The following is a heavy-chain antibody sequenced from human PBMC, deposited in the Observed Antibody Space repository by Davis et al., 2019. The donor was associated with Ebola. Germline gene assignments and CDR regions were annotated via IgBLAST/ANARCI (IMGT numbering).Heavy chain of an antibody. J-gene: IGHJ4*02. CDR1: GFSFSSYG. CDR3: ANAVGQLWYYYFDY. Sequence: GESLKISCAASGFSFSSYGMHWVRQAPGKGLEWLAVISYDGSNKYYADSVKGRFTISRDNSKTTLYLQVNSLRAEDTAVYYCANAVGQLWYYYFDYWGQGTLVTVSS. V-gene: IGHV3-30*18. CDR2: ISYDGSNK. D-gene: IGHD5-18*01.